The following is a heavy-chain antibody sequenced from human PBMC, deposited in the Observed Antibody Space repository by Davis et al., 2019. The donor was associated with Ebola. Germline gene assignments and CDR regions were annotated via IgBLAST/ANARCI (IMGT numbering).Heavy chain of an antibody. CDR3: VKDRSSVAAIGYNWFDS. J-gene: IGHJ5*01. V-gene: IGHV3-74*01. CDR2: INNDETKE. D-gene: IGHD2-21*01. CDR1: GFTFNSYW. Sequence: HTGGSLRLSCAASGFTFNSYWMHWVRQPPGKGPVWVSRINNDETKEDYADSVKGRFTISRDNAKSTLYLQMNSLRAEDTAVYYCVKDRSSVAAIGYNWFDSWGQGTPVTVSS.